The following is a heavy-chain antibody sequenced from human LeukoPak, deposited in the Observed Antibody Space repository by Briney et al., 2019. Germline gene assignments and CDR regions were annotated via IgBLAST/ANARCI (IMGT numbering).Heavy chain of an antibody. D-gene: IGHD6-13*01. CDR3: ARGYIAAARYEGNYYYMDV. CDR1: GYSFTSYW. Sequence: GESLKISCKGSGYSFTSYWIGWVRQMPGKGLEWMGIIYPGDSDTRYSPSFQGQVTISADKSISTAYLQWSSLKASDTAMYYCARGYIAAARYEGNYYYMDVWGKGTTVTVSS. V-gene: IGHV5-51*01. CDR2: IYPGDSDT. J-gene: IGHJ6*03.